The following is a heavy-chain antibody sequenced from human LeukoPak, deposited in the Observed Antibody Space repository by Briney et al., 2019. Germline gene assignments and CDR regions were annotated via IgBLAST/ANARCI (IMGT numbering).Heavy chain of an antibody. CDR2: IKDDGSHT. J-gene: IGHJ4*02. CDR1: GFTVGSYV. CDR3: ERGSGIITGIDE. Sequence: PGRSLRLAFAASGFTVGSYVMSWVRHAPGRGLGWVSRIKDDGSHTNYADSVKGRFTLSRDKAKNTLSLQTNNLRAEDTAVYYCERGSGIITGIDEWGQGTLVTVSS. V-gene: IGHV3-74*01. D-gene: IGHD6-25*01.